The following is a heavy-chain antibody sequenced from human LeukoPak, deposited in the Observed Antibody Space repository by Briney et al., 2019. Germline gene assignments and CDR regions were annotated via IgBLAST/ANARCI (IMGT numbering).Heavy chain of an antibody. Sequence: GGSLRLSCAASGFTFSTYSMNWVRQSPGKGLEWVSFISSSNSYIYYGDSVKGRFTISRDNAKNSLYLQMNSLRAEDTAVYYCARDWDGTMVRGVIGNWFDPWGQGTLVTVSS. CDR2: ISSSNSYI. CDR3: ARDWDGTMVRGVIGNWFDP. CDR1: GFTFSTYS. J-gene: IGHJ5*02. D-gene: IGHD3-10*01. V-gene: IGHV3-21*01.